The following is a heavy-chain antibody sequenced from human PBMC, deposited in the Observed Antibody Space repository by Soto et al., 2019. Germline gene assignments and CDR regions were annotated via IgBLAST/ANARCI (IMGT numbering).Heavy chain of an antibody. J-gene: IGHJ3*02. D-gene: IGHD3-10*01. CDR2: IYYSGST. V-gene: IGHV4-59*01. Sequence: PSETLSLTCTVSGGSISSYYWSWIRQPPGKGLEWIGYIYYSGSTNYNPSHKSRVTISVDTSKNQFSLKLSSVTVADTAVYYCARVWGGAFDIWGQGTMVTVSS. CDR1: GGSISSYY. CDR3: ARVWGGAFDI.